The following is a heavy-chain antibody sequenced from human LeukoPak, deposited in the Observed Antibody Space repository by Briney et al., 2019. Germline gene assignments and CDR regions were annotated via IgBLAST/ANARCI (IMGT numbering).Heavy chain of an antibody. V-gene: IGHV4-34*01. CDR3: ARGFCDGDYYCYYFDY. J-gene: IGHJ4*02. CDR1: GGSFSVYY. Sequence: SETLSLTCAVYGGSFSVYYWSWIRQPPGKGLEWIGEINHSGSTNYNPSPKSRVTISVDTSKNQFSLKLSSVTAADTAVYYCARGFCDGDYYCYYFDYWGQGTLVTVSS. CDR2: INHSGST. D-gene: IGHD4-17*01.